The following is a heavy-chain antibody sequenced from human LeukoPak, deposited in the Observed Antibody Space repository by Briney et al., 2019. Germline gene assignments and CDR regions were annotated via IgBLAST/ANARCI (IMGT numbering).Heavy chain of an antibody. D-gene: IGHD3-10*02. Sequence: GGSLRLSCAASGFTFSSHAMTWVRQAPGKGLEWVSAISGSGGSTYYADSVKGRFTISRDNAKNSLYLQMNSLRAEDTAVYYCAELGITMIGGVWGKGTTVTISS. V-gene: IGHV3-23*01. CDR2: ISGSGGST. CDR1: GFTFSSHA. J-gene: IGHJ6*04. CDR3: AELGITMIGGV.